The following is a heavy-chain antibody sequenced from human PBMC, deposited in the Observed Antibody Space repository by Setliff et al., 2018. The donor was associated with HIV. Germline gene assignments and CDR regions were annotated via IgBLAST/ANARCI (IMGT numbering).Heavy chain of an antibody. CDR3: ARDDSGWYMY. D-gene: IGHD6-13*01. Sequence: PSETLSLTCTVSGGSISSHYWSCIRQYPGRGLEWIGSIYYTGNTMYNPSLKSRLTISVDTPKNQYSLKVTAESAADTAISFGARDDSGWYMYWGQGTLVTVSS. CDR1: GGSISSHY. V-gene: IGHV4-59*11. J-gene: IGHJ4*02. CDR2: IYYTGNT.